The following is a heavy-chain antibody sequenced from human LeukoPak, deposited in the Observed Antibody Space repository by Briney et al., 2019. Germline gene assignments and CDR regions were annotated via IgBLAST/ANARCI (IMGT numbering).Heavy chain of an antibody. CDR1: GFTFSSFE. Sequence: GGSLRLSCAASGFTFSSFEMNWVRQAPGKGLEWVSFIDRTGSTIYYADSVKGRFTVSRDNAKNSLYLQVNSLRAEDTAVYYCARDRGSNTDCFDYWGQGTLVTVSS. J-gene: IGHJ4*02. D-gene: IGHD4-11*01. V-gene: IGHV3-48*03. CDR2: IDRTGSTI. CDR3: ARDRGSNTDCFDY.